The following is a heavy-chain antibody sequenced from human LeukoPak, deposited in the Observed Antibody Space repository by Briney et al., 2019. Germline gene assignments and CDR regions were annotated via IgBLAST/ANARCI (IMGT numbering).Heavy chain of an antibody. CDR2: ISSSGSTI. CDR3: AREYGDYPGS. J-gene: IGHJ4*02. Sequence: GGSLRLSCAASGFTFSSYEMNWVRQAPGKGLEWVSYISSSGSTIYYADPVKGRFTISRDNAKNSLYLQMNSLRAEDTAVYYCAREYGDYPGSWGQGTLVTVSS. CDR1: GFTFSSYE. V-gene: IGHV3-48*03. D-gene: IGHD4-17*01.